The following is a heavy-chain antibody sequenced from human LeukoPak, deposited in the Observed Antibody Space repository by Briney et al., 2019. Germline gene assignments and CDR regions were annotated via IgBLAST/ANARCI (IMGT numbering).Heavy chain of an antibody. CDR3: AREGSSGWYEFWFDP. Sequence: PGRSLRLSCAASGFTFSSYGMHWVRQAPGKGLEWVSVIYSDGTTYYADSVKGRFIISRDNSKDTLYLQMNSVRAEDTAVYYCAREGSSGWYEFWFDPWGQGTLVTVSS. D-gene: IGHD6-19*01. J-gene: IGHJ5*02. CDR2: IYSDGTT. CDR1: GFTFSSYG. V-gene: IGHV3-66*01.